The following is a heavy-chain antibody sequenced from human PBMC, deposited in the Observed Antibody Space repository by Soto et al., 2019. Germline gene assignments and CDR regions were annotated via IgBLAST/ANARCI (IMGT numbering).Heavy chain of an antibody. D-gene: IGHD2-2*01. CDR2: ITSSSKYI. Sequence: VRSLRLSCAASALTSNSYSMNWVRQAPGRGLEWVSSITSSSKYIYYADSVKGRFTISRDNAEISLYLQMNNLRAEDTRVYYCATGDCRSNTCYLIHHPYSTVVWCPG. V-gene: IGHV3-21*01. CDR3: ATGDCRSNTCYLIHHPYSTVV. CDR1: ALTSNSYS. J-gene: IGHJ6*02.